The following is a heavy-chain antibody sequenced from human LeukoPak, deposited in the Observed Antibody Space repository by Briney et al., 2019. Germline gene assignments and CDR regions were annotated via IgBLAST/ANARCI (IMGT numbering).Heavy chain of an antibody. CDR3: ARRAGSYSYYFDY. J-gene: IGHJ4*02. Sequence: GESLKIYCKGSGYSFTSYWIGWVRQMPGKGLESMGIIYPGVSDTRYSPSFQGQVTISADKSISTAYLQWSGLKASDTAMYYRARRAGSYSYYFDYWGQGTLVTVSS. D-gene: IGHD1-26*01. CDR1: GYSFTSYW. CDR2: IYPGVSDT. V-gene: IGHV5-51*01.